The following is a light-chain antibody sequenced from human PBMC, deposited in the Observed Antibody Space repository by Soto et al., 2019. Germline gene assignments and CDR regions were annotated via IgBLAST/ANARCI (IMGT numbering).Light chain of an antibody. V-gene: IGLV2-8*01. CDR1: SSDVGGYNY. CDR2: EVS. J-gene: IGLJ3*02. CDR3: SSYAGSNNWV. Sequence: QSALTQPPCASGSPGQSVTISCTGSSSDVGGYNYVSWYQQHPGKAPKLMIYEVSKRPSGVPDRFSGSKSGNTASLTVSGLQAEDEADYYCSSYAGSNNWVFGGGTQLTVL.